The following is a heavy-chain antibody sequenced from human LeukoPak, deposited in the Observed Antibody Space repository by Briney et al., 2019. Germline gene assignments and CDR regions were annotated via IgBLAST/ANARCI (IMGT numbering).Heavy chain of an antibody. V-gene: IGHV3-23*01. D-gene: IGHD3-10*01. J-gene: IGHJ4*02. CDR1: GFTFSTYT. CDR2: ILVNGGT. Sequence: GGSLRLSCIASGFTFSTYTMSWVRQAPGEGLKWGSGILVNGGTYYPDSVKGRFTISRDNSKNTLYLQMNSLRADDTAVYYCAKDRIYADGLWDFDYWGQGTLVTVSS. CDR3: AKDRIYADGLWDFDY.